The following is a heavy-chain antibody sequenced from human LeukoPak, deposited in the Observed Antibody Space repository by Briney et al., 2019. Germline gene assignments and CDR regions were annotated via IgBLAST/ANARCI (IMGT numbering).Heavy chain of an antibody. V-gene: IGHV3-9*01. CDR2: ISWNSGSI. CDR3: AKAPFSSGWSYFDY. Sequence: GGSLGLSCAASGFTFDDYAMHWVRQAPGKGLEWVSGISWNSGSIGYADSVKGRFTISRDNANNSLYLQMNNLRPEDTALYYCAKAPFSSGWSYFDYWGQGTLVTVSS. J-gene: IGHJ4*02. CDR1: GFTFDDYA. D-gene: IGHD6-19*01.